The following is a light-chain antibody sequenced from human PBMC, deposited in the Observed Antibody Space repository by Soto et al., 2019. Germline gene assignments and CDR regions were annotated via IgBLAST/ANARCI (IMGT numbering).Light chain of an antibody. Sequence: EIVMTQSPATLSVSPGERAPLSCRASQSVSSNLVWYQQKPGQAPRLLIYGASTRATGIPARFSGSGSGTECTLPISSLQSKDVAVYYCQQYNNWPPLTFGGGTKVEI. V-gene: IGKV3-15*01. CDR3: QQYNNWPPLT. CDR1: QSVSSN. CDR2: GAS. J-gene: IGKJ4*01.